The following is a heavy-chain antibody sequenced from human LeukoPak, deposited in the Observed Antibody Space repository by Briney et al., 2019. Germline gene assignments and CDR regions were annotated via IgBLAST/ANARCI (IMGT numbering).Heavy chain of an antibody. CDR3: ARDSVPLRLGELSLPY. J-gene: IGHJ4*02. CDR2: INSNGSST. D-gene: IGHD3-16*02. Sequence: AGGSLRLSCAASGFTFSSYWMHWVRQAPGKGLVLVSRINSNGSSTSYADSVKGRFTISRDNAKNTLYLQMNSLRAEDTAVYYCARDSVPLRLGELSLPYWGQGTLVTVSS. CDR1: GFTFSSYW. V-gene: IGHV3-74*01.